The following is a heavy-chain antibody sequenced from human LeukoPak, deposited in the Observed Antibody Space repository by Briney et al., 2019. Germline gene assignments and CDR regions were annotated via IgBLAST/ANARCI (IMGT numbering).Heavy chain of an antibody. CDR2: ISGNGLTT. V-gene: IGHV3-23*01. J-gene: IGHJ4*02. Sequence: PGGSLRLSCVASGFTFDYYAMTWVRQAPGKGLEWVSAISGNGLTTYYADSVKGRFTISRDNSKTTLSLQMANLRVEDTAVFYFATKAPGNYPYVYCGQGTLVTVSP. CDR3: ATKAPGNYPYVY. CDR1: GFTFDYYA. D-gene: IGHD3-22*01.